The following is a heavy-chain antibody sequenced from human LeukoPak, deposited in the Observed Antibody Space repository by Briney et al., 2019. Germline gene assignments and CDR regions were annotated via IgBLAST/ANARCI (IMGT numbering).Heavy chain of an antibody. V-gene: IGHV3-23*01. CDR3: ARDVGPYGGSPGAD. D-gene: IGHD1-26*01. CDR2: ISGSGGST. J-gene: IGHJ4*02. Sequence: GGSLRLSCAAPGFTFSSYAMSWVRQAPGKGLEWVSAISGSGGSTYYADSVKGRFTISRDNSRNMLFLLMNNVRDDDTAMYFCARDVGPYGGSPGADWGQGTQVIVSS. CDR1: GFTFSSYA.